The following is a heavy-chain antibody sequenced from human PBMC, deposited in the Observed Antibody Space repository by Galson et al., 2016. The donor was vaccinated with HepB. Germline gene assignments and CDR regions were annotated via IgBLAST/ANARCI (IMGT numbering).Heavy chain of an antibody. Sequence: SLRLSCAASGFSFSSYWMSWVRQAPGKGLEWVANIKPDGSEESYVDSVKGRFSISRDNAKNSQYLQVNSLRAADTAVYYCAREGYGGFDYWGQGTLVTVSS. D-gene: IGHD4-23*01. CDR3: AREGYGGFDY. J-gene: IGHJ4*02. CDR2: IKPDGSEE. CDR1: GFSFSSYW. V-gene: IGHV3-7*01.